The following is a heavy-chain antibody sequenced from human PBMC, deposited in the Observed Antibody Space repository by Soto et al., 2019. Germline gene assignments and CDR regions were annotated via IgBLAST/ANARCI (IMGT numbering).Heavy chain of an antibody. CDR1: GGSIGRYY. V-gene: IGHV4-59*01. Sequence: QVQLQESGPGLVKPSETLSLTCTVSGGSIGRYYWSWVRQSPGKGLEWIGYIFYTGITNYNPSLKSRVAISLHTPKNEFSLNLTSVTPEDTAVYYCARGQWAVRNWFFDLWGRGTLVPVSS. CDR2: IFYTGIT. CDR3: ARGQWAVRNWFFDL. D-gene: IGHD1-26*01. J-gene: IGHJ2*01.